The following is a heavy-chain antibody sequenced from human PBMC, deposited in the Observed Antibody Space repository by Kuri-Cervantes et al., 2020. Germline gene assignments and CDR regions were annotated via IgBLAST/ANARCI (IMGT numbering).Heavy chain of an antibody. V-gene: IGHV3-7*01. CDR1: GFTFSSYW. CDR3: ARDSSGWKSFDH. Sequence: ETLSLTCAASGFTFSSYWMSWVRQAPGKGLEWVANIKQDGSEKYYVDSVKGRFTISRDNAKNSLYLQMNSLRAEDTAVYYCARDSSGWKSFDHWGHGALVTVSS. D-gene: IGHD6-19*01. CDR2: IKQDGSEK. J-gene: IGHJ5*02.